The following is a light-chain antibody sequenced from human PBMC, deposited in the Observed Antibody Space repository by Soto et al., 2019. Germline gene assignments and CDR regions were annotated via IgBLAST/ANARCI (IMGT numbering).Light chain of an antibody. J-gene: IGLJ1*01. CDR2: QVT. CDR3: SSYAGSSNV. Sequence: QSALTQPASVSGSLGQSITISCTGTTRDIAGYNYISWYQQLPSKAPKLMIYQVTIRPSGVPDRFSGSKSGNTASLTVSGLQAEDEADYYCSSYAGSSNVFGTGTKVTVL. V-gene: IGLV2-8*01. CDR1: TRDIAGYNY.